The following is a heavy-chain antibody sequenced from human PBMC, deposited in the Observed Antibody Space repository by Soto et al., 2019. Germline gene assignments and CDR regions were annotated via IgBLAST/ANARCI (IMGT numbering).Heavy chain of an antibody. J-gene: IGHJ5*02. CDR3: ARVGGLGFDP. CDR2: MNPSGGKG. CDR1: GYTFTHYY. D-gene: IGHD3-10*01. Sequence: QVQLAQSGAEVKKPWASVKVSCKASGYTFTHYYIHWVRQAPGQGLEWMGMMNPSGGKGSHAQKFQGRVTMTGDTSTTTVYMELSSLTSEDTAVYYCARVGGLGFDPWGQGTLVTVSS. V-gene: IGHV1-46*01.